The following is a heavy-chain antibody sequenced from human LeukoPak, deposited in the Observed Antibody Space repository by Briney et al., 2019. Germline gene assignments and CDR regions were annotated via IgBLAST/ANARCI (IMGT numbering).Heavy chain of an antibody. CDR2: ISYDGSNK. CDR1: GFTFSSYG. J-gene: IGHJ4*02. Sequence: GGSLRLSCAASGFTFSSYGMHWVRQAPGKGLEWVAVISYDGSNKYYADSVKGRLTISRDNSKNTLYLQMNSLRAEDTAVYYCAKVSGGVIVRPYYFDYWGQGTLVTVSS. CDR3: AKVSGGVIVRPYYFDY. D-gene: IGHD3-16*02. V-gene: IGHV3-30*18.